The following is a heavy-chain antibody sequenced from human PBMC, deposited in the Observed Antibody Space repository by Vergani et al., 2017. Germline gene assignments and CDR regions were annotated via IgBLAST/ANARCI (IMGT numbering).Heavy chain of an antibody. Sequence: EVQLVQSGAEVKKPGESLKISCQLSGYSFTNYWIGWVRQMPGKGLEWMGIIHPADSDTRYSPSFQGQVTISVEKSISTAYLQRSSLRASDSAMYYCARLYGRDSSGSKYFDYWGQGTLVTVSS. CDR2: IHPADSDT. V-gene: IGHV5-51*01. CDR1: GYSFTNYW. J-gene: IGHJ4*02. CDR3: ARLYGRDSSGSKYFDY. D-gene: IGHD3-22*01.